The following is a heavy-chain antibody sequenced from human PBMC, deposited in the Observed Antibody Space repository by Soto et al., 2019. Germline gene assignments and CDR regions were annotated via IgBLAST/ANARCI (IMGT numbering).Heavy chain of an antibody. D-gene: IGHD5-18*01. CDR3: VRERSGYSYAGT. Sequence: GGSLRLSCAASGFTFSSYAMRWVRQAPGKGLEWVSAISGSGANTYYADSVKGRFTISRDNSKNTLYLQMNSLRAEDSAMYYCVRERSGYSYAGTWGQGTLVTVSS. V-gene: IGHV3-23*01. CDR2: ISGSGANT. CDR1: GFTFSSYA. J-gene: IGHJ5*02.